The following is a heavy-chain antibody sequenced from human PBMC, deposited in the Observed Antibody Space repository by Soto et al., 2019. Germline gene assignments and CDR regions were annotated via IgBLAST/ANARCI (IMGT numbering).Heavy chain of an antibody. D-gene: IGHD4-17*01. V-gene: IGHV1-69*01. CDR1: GGTLNSYT. CDR2: IIPVFGTT. CDR3: SISNSYGRGDF. Sequence: QVQLVQSGAEVKKHGSSVRVSCKASGGTLNSYTISWVRQAPGQGLEWMGGIIPVFGTTAYAQKFQGRVTITADQSTCTAYMGLFSLRSEDTAIYYCSISNSYGRGDFWGQGPLVTVSS. J-gene: IGHJ4*02.